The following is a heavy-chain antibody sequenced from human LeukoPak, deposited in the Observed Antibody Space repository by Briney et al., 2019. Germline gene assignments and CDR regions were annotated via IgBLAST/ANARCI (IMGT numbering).Heavy chain of an antibody. J-gene: IGHJ4*02. V-gene: IGHV4-59*02. D-gene: IGHD3-22*01. CDR2: IYYSGST. CDR1: GGSVSSYY. CDR3: ARVRVSSGHHPWYFDY. Sequence: SETLSLTCTVSGGSVSSYYWSWIRQSPGKGLEWIGYIYYSGSTDYNPSLKSRVTISVDTSKNQFSLKLSSVTAADTAVYYCARVRVSSGHHPWYFDYWGQGTLVTVTS.